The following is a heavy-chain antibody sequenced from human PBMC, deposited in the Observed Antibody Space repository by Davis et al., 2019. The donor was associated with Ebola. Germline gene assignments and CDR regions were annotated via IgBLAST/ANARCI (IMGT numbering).Heavy chain of an antibody. CDR3: ARASVYYYYGMDV. J-gene: IGHJ6*02. Sequence: RVTISRDNSKKTLYLQMGSLRAEDMAVYYCARASVYYYYGMDVWGQGTTVTVSS. V-gene: IGHV3-64*01.